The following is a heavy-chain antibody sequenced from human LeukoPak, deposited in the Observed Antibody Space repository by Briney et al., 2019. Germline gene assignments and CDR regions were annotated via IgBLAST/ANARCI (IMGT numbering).Heavy chain of an antibody. J-gene: IGHJ5*02. CDR1: GGSFSDYY. CDR2: INHSGTT. Sequence: PSETLSLTCAVYGGSFSDYYWSWIRQPPGKGLEWIGEINHSGTTNFYPSLRSRVTISVDTSKTQFSLKLSSVTAADTAVYYCARLGGYSYGRYNWFDPWGQGTLVTVSS. V-gene: IGHV4-34*01. CDR3: ARLGGYSYGRYNWFDP. D-gene: IGHD5-18*01.